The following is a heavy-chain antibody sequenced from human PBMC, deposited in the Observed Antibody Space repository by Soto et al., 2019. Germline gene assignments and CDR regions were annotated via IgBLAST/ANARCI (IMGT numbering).Heavy chain of an antibody. CDR1: GLTFTSSA. CDR2: IVVGSGNT. J-gene: IGHJ6*02. CDR3: AAAPRKPVAAYYYYYGMDV. V-gene: IGHV1-58*01. Sequence: SVKVSCKASGLTFTSSAVQWLRQALGQRLEWIGWIVVGSGNTNYAQKFQERVTITRDMSTSTAYMELSSLRSEDTAVHYCAAAPRKPVAAYYYYYGMDVCGQGTKVTVSS. D-gene: IGHD6-19*01.